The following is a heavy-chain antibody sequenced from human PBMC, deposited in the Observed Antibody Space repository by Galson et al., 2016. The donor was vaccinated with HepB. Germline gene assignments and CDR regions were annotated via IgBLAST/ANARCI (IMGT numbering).Heavy chain of an antibody. Sequence: SLRLPCAASGFTVSTNYMSWVRQAPGKGLEWVSVIYGGGSTTFADSVKGRFTISRHNSKNTLYLQMNSLRAEDTAVYYCARDLSGRSGLDYWGQGTLVTVPS. J-gene: IGHJ4*02. D-gene: IGHD3-10*01. V-gene: IGHV3-66*01. CDR3: ARDLSGRSGLDY. CDR2: IYGGGST. CDR1: GFTVSTNY.